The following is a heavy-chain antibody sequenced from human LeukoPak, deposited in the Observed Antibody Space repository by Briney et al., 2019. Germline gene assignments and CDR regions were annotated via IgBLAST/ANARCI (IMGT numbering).Heavy chain of an antibody. V-gene: IGHV3-23*01. J-gene: IGHJ4*02. D-gene: IGHD1-26*01. CDR2: ISGSGAST. CDR1: VFTLSTNS. Sequence: PGGSLRLSCLTSVFTLSTNSMSWVRHAPGKGREWILGISGSGASTYCADSVKGRFTISRDDSRNTLYLQMNSLRGDDTAVYYCAKDVGKWESLHFFDYWGQGTLVTVSS. CDR3: AKDVGKWESLHFFDY.